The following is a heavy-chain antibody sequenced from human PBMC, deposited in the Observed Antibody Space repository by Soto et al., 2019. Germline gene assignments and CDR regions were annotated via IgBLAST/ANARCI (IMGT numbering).Heavy chain of an antibody. V-gene: IGHV4-39*01. CDR1: GGSISSSSYY. CDR3: ARSLGYCSGGSCYSGPKPDAFDI. J-gene: IGHJ3*02. CDR2: IYYSGST. Sequence: QLQLQESGPGLVKPSETLSLTCTVSGGSISSSSYYWGWIRQPPGKGLEWIGSIYYSGSTYYNPSLKSRVTISVDTSKNQFSLKLSSVTAADTAVYYCARSLGYCSGGSCYSGPKPDAFDIWGQGTMVTVSS. D-gene: IGHD2-15*01.